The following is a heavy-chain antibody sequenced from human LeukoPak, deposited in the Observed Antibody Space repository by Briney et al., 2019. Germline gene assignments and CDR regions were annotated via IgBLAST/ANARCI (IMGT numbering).Heavy chain of an antibody. Sequence: PGGSLRLSCTASGLTFGDYALNWVRQAPGKGLEWVSFIRSKAYGGTTEYAASVKGRFTISRDDSKRIAYLQMNSLKTEDTAVYYCTRAYDSLWGSPFDFWGQGTLVTVSS. CDR3: TRAYDSLWGSPFDF. D-gene: IGHD3-16*01. CDR1: GLTFGDYA. J-gene: IGHJ4*02. CDR2: IRSKAYGGTT. V-gene: IGHV3-49*04.